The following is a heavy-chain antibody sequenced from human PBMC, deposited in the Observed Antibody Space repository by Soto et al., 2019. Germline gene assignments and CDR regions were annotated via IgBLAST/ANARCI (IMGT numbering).Heavy chain of an antibody. V-gene: IGHV3-33*01. Sequence: QVQLVESGGGVVQPGRSLRLSCAASGFTFSSYGMNWVRQAPGKGLEWVAVLWYDGSNKYYAVSVTGRFTISRENSKNTRKLQMNILRAEDTGVYYCARDVIVTGMVMWYFDLWGGGTLVTVSS. D-gene: IGHD2-21*02. CDR3: ARDVIVTGMVMWYFDL. CDR2: LWYDGSNK. CDR1: GFTFSSYG. J-gene: IGHJ2*01.